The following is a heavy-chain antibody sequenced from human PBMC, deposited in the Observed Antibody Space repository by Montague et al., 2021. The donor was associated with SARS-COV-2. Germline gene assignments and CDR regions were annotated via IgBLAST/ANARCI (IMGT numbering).Heavy chain of an antibody. V-gene: IGHV4-4*02. J-gene: IGHJ4*02. CDR1: GGSISSSNW. D-gene: IGHD3-16*01. CDR2: IYHSGNT. Sequence: SETLSLTCAVSGGSISSSNWWSWVRQPPGKGLEWIGEIYHSGNTNYNPSLQSRFTISVDKSKSQFSLRLSSVTAADTAVYHCARSSILGAHRFDYWGQGTLVTVSS. CDR3: ARSSILGAHRFDY.